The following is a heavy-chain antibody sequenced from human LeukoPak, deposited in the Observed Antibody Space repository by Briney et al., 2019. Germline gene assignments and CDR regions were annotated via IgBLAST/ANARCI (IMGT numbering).Heavy chain of an antibody. D-gene: IGHD2-2*02. V-gene: IGHV4-30-4*08. CDR3: ARVYCSSTSCYTPFDY. Sequence: SETLSLTCTVSGGSISSGDYYWSWIRQPPGKGLEWIGYIYYSGSTYYNPSLKSRVTISVDTSKNQFSLKLSSVTAADTAVYYCARVYCSSTSCYTPFDYWGQGTLVTVSS. CDR1: GGSISSGDYY. J-gene: IGHJ4*02. CDR2: IYYSGST.